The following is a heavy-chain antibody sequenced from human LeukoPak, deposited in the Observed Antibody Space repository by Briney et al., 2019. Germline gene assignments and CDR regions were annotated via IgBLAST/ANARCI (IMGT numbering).Heavy chain of an antibody. CDR3: ARESPTVPSFDF. CDR2: MNAKSGHT. D-gene: IGHD4-17*01. V-gene: IGHV1-8*01. J-gene: IGHJ4*02. CDR1: GYTFTSYH. Sequence: ASVKVSCKASGYTFTSYHIDWVRQAPGQGPEWMGWMNAKSGHTGYAQNLEGRVTMTRDTSTNTAYMELRGLRSDDTAVYYCARESPTVPSFDFWGQGTLVTVSS.